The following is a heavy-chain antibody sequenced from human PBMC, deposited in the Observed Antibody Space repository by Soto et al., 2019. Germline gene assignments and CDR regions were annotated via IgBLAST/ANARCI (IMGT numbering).Heavy chain of an antibody. CDR2: IYYSGST. Sequence: PSETLSLTCTVSGGSISSGGYYWSWIRQHPGKGLEWIGYIYYSGSTYYNPSLKSRVTISVDTSKNQFSLKLSSVTAADTAVYYCARGPWDSGWAFYYYYGMDVWGQGTTVTVSS. D-gene: IGHD6-19*01. J-gene: IGHJ6*02. CDR3: ARGPWDSGWAFYYYYGMDV. V-gene: IGHV4-31*03. CDR1: GGSISSGGYY.